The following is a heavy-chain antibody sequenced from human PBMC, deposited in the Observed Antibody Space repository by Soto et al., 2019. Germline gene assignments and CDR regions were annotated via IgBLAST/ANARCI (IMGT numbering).Heavy chain of an antibody. CDR2: ISHSGST. Sequence: QVRLQESGPGLVKPSETLSLTCIVSGGSVSSGGFHWSWIRQSPGKRRDWIGYISHSGSTKYNPYLESRVTLSIDTSTNQFSLRLNSVTAADAGVCYCARFACSGGGCFYYYGLDVWGQGTTVAVSS. J-gene: IGHJ6*02. CDR1: GGSVSSGGFH. CDR3: ARFACSGGGCFYYYGLDV. D-gene: IGHD2-15*01. V-gene: IGHV4-61*08.